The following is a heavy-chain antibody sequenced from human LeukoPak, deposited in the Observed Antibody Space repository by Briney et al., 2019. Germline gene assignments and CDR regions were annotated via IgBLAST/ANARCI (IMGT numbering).Heavy chain of an antibody. J-gene: IGHJ3*02. D-gene: IGHD6-13*01. CDR3: ARGLSSSLGEDAFDI. V-gene: IGHV3-74*01. CDR1: GFIFSTYW. CDR2: INSVGSST. Sequence: GGSLRLSCTASGFIFSTYWMHWVRQAPGKGLVWVSRINSVGSSTNYADSVKGRFTISRDNAKNMLYLQMNSLRAEDTAVYYCARGLSSSLGEDAFDIWGQGTMVTVSS.